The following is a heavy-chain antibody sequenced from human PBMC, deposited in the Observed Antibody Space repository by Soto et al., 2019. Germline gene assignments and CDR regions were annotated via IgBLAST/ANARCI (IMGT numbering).Heavy chain of an antibody. J-gene: IGHJ6*02. Sequence: GASVTVSCKVSGDTLTELSMHWVRQAPGKGLEWMGGFDPEDGETIYAQKFQGRVTMTRNTSISTAYMELSSLRSEDTAVYYCAREISYGMDVWGQGTTVTVSS. CDR1: GDTLTELS. CDR3: AREISYGMDV. CDR2: FDPEDGET. V-gene: IGHV1-24*01.